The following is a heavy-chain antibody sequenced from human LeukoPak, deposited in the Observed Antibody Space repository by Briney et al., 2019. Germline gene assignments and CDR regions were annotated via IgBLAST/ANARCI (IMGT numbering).Heavy chain of an antibody. Sequence: SETLFLTCTVSGGSLTSYYWTWVRQPPGKGLEWFGYVFYTGSANYNPSPKSRVTILVYTSKNQFSLNLNSVTAADTAVYYCARLAPVAHSGDYLGYFDYWGQGTLVTVSS. V-gene: IGHV4-59*08. CDR3: ARLAPVAHSGDYLGYFDY. CDR2: VFYTGSA. D-gene: IGHD4-17*01. CDR1: GGSLTSYY. J-gene: IGHJ4*02.